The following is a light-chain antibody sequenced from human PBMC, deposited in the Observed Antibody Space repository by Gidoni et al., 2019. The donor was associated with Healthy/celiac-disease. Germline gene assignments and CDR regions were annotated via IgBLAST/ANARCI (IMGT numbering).Light chain of an antibody. V-gene: IGKV2-28*01. CDR2: LGA. CDR3: LQALKTPPLT. Sequence: EIVMTQSPLSLPVTPGEPASISCRSSQSLLHSNGYNCSDWYLQKPWQSQQRLIYLGANRASGVPDRFSGSGSGTDFTLQISRVAAEDVGVYYCLQALKTPPLTFGGGTKVEIK. CDR1: QSLLHSNGYNC. J-gene: IGKJ4*01.